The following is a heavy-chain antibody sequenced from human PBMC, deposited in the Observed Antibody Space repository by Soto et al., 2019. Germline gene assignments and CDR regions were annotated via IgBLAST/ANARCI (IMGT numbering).Heavy chain of an antibody. V-gene: IGHV4-4*07. CDR1: GGSISIYY. CDR3: ARDLGYYDFWSGLAPLYYYYGMDV. D-gene: IGHD3-3*01. CDR2: IYTSGST. Sequence: PSETLSLTCTVSGGSISIYYWSWMRHPAGKGLEWIGRIYTSGSTNYNPSLKSRVTMSVDTSKNQFSLKLSSVTAADTAVYYCARDLGYYDFWSGLAPLYYYYGMDVWGQGTTVTVSS. J-gene: IGHJ6*02.